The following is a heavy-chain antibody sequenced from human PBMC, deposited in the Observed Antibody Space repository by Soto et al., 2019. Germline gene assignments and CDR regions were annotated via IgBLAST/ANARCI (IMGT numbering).Heavy chain of an antibody. V-gene: IGHV3-23*01. D-gene: IGHD6-19*01. CDR2: FSATSANT. Sequence: EVQLLESGGGLVQPGGSLRLSCVGSGFFFSSYTMTWVRQAPGKGLEWVSSFSATSANTYYADSVRGRFTISRDNAKNTRFLQMNSLKAEDTGMYYCAKARDQQWVSFRCDYWGQGILVSVSS. CDR1: GFFFSSYT. J-gene: IGHJ4*02. CDR3: AKARDQQWVSFRCDY.